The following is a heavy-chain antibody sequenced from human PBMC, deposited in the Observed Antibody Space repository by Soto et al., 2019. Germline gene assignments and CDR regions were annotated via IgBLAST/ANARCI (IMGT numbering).Heavy chain of an antibody. CDR1: GGSISSGDYY. J-gene: IGHJ5*02. Sequence: TLSLTCTVSGGSISSGDYYWSWIRQPPGKGLEWIGYIYYSGSTYYNPSLKSRVTISVDTSKNQFSLKLSSVTAADTAVYYCARDPAVMVRGVPYNWFDPWGQGTLVTVSS. CDR2: IYYSGST. CDR3: ARDPAVMVRGVPYNWFDP. V-gene: IGHV4-30-4*01. D-gene: IGHD3-10*01.